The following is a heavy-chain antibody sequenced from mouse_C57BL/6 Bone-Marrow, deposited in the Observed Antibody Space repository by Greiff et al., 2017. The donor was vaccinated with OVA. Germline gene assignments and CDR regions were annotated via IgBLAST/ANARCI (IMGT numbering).Heavy chain of an antibody. CDR2: ISYDGSN. J-gene: IGHJ1*03. Sequence: EVKLQESGPGLVKPSQSLSLTCSVTGYSITSGYYWNWIRQFPGNKLEWMGYISYDGSNNYNPSLKNRISITRDTSKNQFFLKLNSVTTEDTATYYCARGRDPNVWGTGTTVTVSS. D-gene: IGHD3-3*01. V-gene: IGHV3-6*01. CDR1: GYSITSGYY. CDR3: ARGRDPNV.